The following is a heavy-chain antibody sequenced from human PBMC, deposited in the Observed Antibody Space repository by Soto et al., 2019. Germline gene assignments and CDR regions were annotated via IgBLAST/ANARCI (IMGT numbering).Heavy chain of an antibody. J-gene: IGHJ6*02. D-gene: IGHD1-1*01. CDR3: ARVTPGNNLYFFSGFDF. CDR1: GFTFDTYG. CDR2: ISYEGSNT. Sequence: QVHLVESGGGVVQPGRSLRLSCVASGFTFDTYGIHWVRQAPGKGLQWVALISYEGSNTYYADSVRGRFTISRDNSKNTLYLQMNTLRPEDTGLYYCARVTPGNNLYFFSGFDFWRQGTSVTVSS. V-gene: IGHV3-30-3*01.